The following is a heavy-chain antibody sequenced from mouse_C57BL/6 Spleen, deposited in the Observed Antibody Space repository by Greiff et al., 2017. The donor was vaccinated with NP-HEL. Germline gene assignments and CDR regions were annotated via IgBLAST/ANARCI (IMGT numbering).Heavy chain of an antibody. Sequence: VQLQQSGAELARPGASVKMSCKASGYTFTSYTMHWVKQRPGQGLEWIGYINPSSGYTKYNQKFKDKATLTADKSSSTAYMQLSSLTSEDSAVYYCARRGDYGSSTDYAMDYWGQGTTLTVSS. CDR2: INPSSGYT. J-gene: IGHJ2*01. D-gene: IGHD1-1*01. CDR3: ARRGDYGSSTDYAMDY. CDR1: GYTFTSYT. V-gene: IGHV1-4*01.